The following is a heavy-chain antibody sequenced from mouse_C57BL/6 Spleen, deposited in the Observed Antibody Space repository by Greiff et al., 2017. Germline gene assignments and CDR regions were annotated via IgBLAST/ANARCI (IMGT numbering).Heavy chain of an antibody. V-gene: IGHV5-9*01. CDR1: GFTFSSYT. Sequence: EVKLMESGGGLVKPGGSLKLSCAASGFTFSSYTMSWVRQTPEKRLEWVATISGGGGNTYYPDSVKGRFTISRDNAKNTLYLQMSSLRSEDTALYYCARREYDDYFDYWGQGTTLTVSS. J-gene: IGHJ2*01. D-gene: IGHD2-14*01. CDR3: ARREYDDYFDY. CDR2: ISGGGGNT.